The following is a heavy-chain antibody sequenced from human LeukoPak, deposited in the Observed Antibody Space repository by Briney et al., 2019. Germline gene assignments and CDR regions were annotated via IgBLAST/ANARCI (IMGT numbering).Heavy chain of an antibody. CDR3: AKAHPSSIAALDY. J-gene: IGHJ4*02. CDR2: ISWNSGSI. V-gene: IGHV3-9*03. CDR1: GFTFDDYA. Sequence: PGGSLRLSCAASGFTFDDYAMHWVRQAPGKGLEWVSGISWNSGSIGYADSVKGRFTISRDNAKNSLYPQMNSLRAEDMALYYCAKAHPSSIAALDYWGQGTLVTVSS. D-gene: IGHD6-6*01.